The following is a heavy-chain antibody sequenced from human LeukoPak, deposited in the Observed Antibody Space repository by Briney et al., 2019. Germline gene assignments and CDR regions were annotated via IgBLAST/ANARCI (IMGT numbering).Heavy chain of an antibody. V-gene: IGHV1-69-2*01. Sequence: ASVKVSCKASGGTFTDYYMHWVQQAPGKGLEWMGLVDPEDGETIYAEKFQGRVTITADTSTDTAYMELSSLRSEDTAVYYCATLYSGSYYEAFDIWGQGTMVTVSS. J-gene: IGHJ3*02. CDR3: ATLYSGSYYEAFDI. CDR2: VDPEDGET. D-gene: IGHD1-26*01. CDR1: GGTFTDYY.